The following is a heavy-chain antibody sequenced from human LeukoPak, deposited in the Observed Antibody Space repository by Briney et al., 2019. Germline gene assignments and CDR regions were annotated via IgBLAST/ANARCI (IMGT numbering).Heavy chain of an antibody. CDR3: ARGVWQTLHSAYYYYYMDV. Sequence: ASVKVSCKASGGTFSSYAISWVRQAPGQGFEWMGGIIPIFGTANYAQKFQGRVTITTDESTSTAYMELSSLRSEDTAVYYCARGVWQTLHSAYYYYYMDVWGKGTTVTVSS. D-gene: IGHD6-6*01. J-gene: IGHJ6*03. CDR2: IIPIFGTA. V-gene: IGHV1-69*05. CDR1: GGTFSSYA.